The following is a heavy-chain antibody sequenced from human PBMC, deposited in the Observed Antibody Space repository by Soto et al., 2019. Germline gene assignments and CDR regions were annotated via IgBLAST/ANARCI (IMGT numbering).Heavy chain of an antibody. D-gene: IGHD3-22*01. CDR1: GFTFSSYA. J-gene: IGHJ4*02. V-gene: IGHV3-23*01. CDR2: ISGSGGST. CDR3: AKDPDYYDSSGPFDY. Sequence: GGSLRLSCAASGFTFSSYAMSWVRQAPGKGLEWVSAISGSGGSTYYADSVKGRFTISRDNSKNTLYLQMNSLRAEDTAVYYCAKDPDYYDSSGPFDYWGQGTLVTVSS.